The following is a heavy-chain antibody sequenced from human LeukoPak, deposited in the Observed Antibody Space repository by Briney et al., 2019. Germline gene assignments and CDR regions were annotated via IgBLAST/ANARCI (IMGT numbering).Heavy chain of an antibody. V-gene: IGHV4-30-4*08. J-gene: IGHJ4*02. CDR1: GGSISSGDYY. D-gene: IGHD6-6*01. Sequence: PSQTLSLTCTVSGGSISSGDYYWSWIRQPPGKGLEWIGYIYYSGSTYYNPSLKSRVTISVDTSKNQFSLKLSSVTAADMAVYYCARVRAARHTEVDYWGQGTLVTVSS. CDR3: ARVRAARHTEVDY. CDR2: IYYSGST.